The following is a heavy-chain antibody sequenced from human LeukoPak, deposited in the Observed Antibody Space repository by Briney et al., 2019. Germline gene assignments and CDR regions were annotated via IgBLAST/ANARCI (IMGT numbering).Heavy chain of an antibody. V-gene: IGHV1-8*02. CDR3: ARDNYGNNWFDP. Sequence: ASVKVSCKASGYTFTSYGISWVRQATGQGLEWMGWMNPNSGNTGYAQKFQGRVTMTRNTSISTAYMELSSLRSEDTAVYYCARDNYGNNWFDPWGQGTLVTVSS. D-gene: IGHD4-17*01. J-gene: IGHJ5*02. CDR2: MNPNSGNT. CDR1: GYTFTSYG.